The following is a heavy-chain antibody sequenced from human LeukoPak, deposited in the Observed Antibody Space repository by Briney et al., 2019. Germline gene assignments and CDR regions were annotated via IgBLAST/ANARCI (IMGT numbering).Heavy chain of an antibody. J-gene: IGHJ6*02. V-gene: IGHV5-51*01. CDR1: GYSFTSYW. D-gene: IGHD1-26*01. CDR3: ARLVGGGSYRTYYYGMDV. CDR2: IYPGDSDT. Sequence: PGESLKISCKGSGYSFTSYWIGWVRQMPGKGLEWMGTIYPGDSDTRYSPSFQGQVTISADKSISTAYLQWSSLKASDTAMYYCARLVGGGSYRTYYYGMDVWGQGTTVTVSS.